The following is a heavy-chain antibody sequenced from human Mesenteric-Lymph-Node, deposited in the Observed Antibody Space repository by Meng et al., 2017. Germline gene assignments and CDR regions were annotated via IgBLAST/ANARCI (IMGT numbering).Heavy chain of an antibody. D-gene: IGHD3-3*01. Sequence: GGSLRLSCAASGFTFSDYYMTWIRQPPGQGLEWIASISPTGGSLYYADSVKGRFSISRDNAKISLSLQMNSLRAEDTAVYYCTRPSNYDFWSGYYNPPGWFDPWGQGTLVTVSS. V-gene: IGHV3-11*01. CDR3: TRPSNYDFWSGYYNPPGWFDP. CDR1: GFTFSDYY. J-gene: IGHJ5*02. CDR2: ISPTGGSL.